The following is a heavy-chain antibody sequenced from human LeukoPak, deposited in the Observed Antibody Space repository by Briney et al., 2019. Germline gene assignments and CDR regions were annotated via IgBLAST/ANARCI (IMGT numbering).Heavy chain of an antibody. J-gene: IGHJ4*02. CDR1: GFTVSNYW. Sequence: GGSLRLSCAASGFTVSNYWMHWVRQAPGEGLVRASRVNSDRRSVAYADSVQGRFTISTDNTKNTVYLQMDSLRAEDTAVYYCTRERNNGWDSWGQGTLVSVSS. CDR2: VNSDRRSV. D-gene: IGHD6-19*01. V-gene: IGHV3-74*01. CDR3: TRERNNGWDS.